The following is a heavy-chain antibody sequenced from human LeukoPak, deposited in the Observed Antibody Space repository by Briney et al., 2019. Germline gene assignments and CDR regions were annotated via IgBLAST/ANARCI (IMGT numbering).Heavy chain of an antibody. Sequence: SETLSLTCAVYGGSFSGYYWSWIRQPPGKGLEWIGEINHSGSTNCNPSLKSRVTISVDTSKNQFSLKLSSVTAADTAVYYCARSGNYDFWSGRLYYYYMDVWGKGTTVTVSS. V-gene: IGHV4-34*01. D-gene: IGHD3-3*01. CDR2: INHSGST. J-gene: IGHJ6*03. CDR1: GGSFSGYY. CDR3: ARSGNYDFWSGRLYYYYMDV.